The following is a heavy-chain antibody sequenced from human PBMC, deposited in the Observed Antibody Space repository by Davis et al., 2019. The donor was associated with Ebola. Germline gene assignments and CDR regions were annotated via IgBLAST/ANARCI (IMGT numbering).Heavy chain of an antibody. J-gene: IGHJ4*02. Sequence: GRSLRLSCAASGFTFSSYAMSWVRQAPGKGLEWVSAISGSGGSTYYADSVKGRFTISRDNSKNTLYLQMNSLRAEDTAVYYCAKDPRTTRLGAIFDYWGQGTLVTVSS. V-gene: IGHV3-23*01. D-gene: IGHD1-26*01. CDR1: GFTFSSYA. CDR2: ISGSGGST. CDR3: AKDPRTTRLGAIFDY.